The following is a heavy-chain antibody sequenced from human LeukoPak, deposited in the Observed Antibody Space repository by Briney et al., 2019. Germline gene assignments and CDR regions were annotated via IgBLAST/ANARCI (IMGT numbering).Heavy chain of an antibody. V-gene: IGHV1-3*01. Sequence: ASVKVSCKASGYTFTSYAMHWVRQAPGQRLEWMGWINAGNGNTKYSQKFQGRVTITRDTSASTAYMELSSLRSEDTAVYYCGRTSTEDRGGSWGGGLWPSYYYYGMDVWGQGTTVTVSS. D-gene: IGHD2-15*01. CDR3: GRTSTEDRGGSWGGGLWPSYYYYGMDV. J-gene: IGHJ6*02. CDR1: GYTFTSYA. CDR2: INAGNGNT.